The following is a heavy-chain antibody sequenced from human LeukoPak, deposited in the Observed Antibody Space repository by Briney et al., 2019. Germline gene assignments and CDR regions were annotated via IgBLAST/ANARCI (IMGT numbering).Heavy chain of an antibody. CDR2: IYWDDDK. CDR3: ARLGPYCTNGVCYGYWYFDL. CDR1: GFSLSTSGVG. Sequence: SGPTLVNPTQTLTLTCTFSGFSLSTSGVGVGWIRQPPGKALEWLALIYWDDDKRYSPSLKSRLTITKDTSKNQVVLTMTNMDPVDTATYYCARLGPYCTNGVCYGYWYFDLWGRGTLVTVSS. J-gene: IGHJ2*01. D-gene: IGHD2-8*01. V-gene: IGHV2-5*02.